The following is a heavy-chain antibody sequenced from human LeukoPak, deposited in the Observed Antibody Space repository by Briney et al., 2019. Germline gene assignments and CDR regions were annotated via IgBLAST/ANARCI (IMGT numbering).Heavy chain of an antibody. D-gene: IGHD2-15*01. Sequence: PGGSLRLSCSASGFTFNTYAIHWVRQAPGKGLEWVSAISGSGGSTYYSDSVKGRFTISRDNSKNTLYLQMNSLRAEDTAVYYCAKESEDIVVVVSWYFDLWGRGTLVTVSS. CDR3: AKESEDIVVVVSWYFDL. CDR1: GFTFNTYA. V-gene: IGHV3-23*01. J-gene: IGHJ2*01. CDR2: ISGSGGST.